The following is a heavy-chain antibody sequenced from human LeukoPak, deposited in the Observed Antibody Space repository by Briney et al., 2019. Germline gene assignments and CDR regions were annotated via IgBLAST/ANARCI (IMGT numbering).Heavy chain of an antibody. J-gene: IGHJ4*02. CDR3: ARGLSSSDSSGYYYAPFDY. CDR1: GGSISSGGYS. Sequence: SSETLSLTCAVSGGSISSGGYSWSWIRQPPGKGLEWIGYIYHSGSTYYNPSLKSRVTISVDTSKNQFSLKLSSVTAADTAVYYCARGLSSSDSSGYYYAPFDYWGQGTLVTVSS. V-gene: IGHV4-30-2*01. CDR2: IYHSGST. D-gene: IGHD3-22*01.